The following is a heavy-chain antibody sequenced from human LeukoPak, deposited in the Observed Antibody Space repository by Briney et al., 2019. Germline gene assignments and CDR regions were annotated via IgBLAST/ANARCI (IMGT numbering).Heavy chain of an antibody. CDR1: GGSLNSYY. CDR2: IYTSGST. V-gene: IGHV4-4*07. CDR3: V. J-gene: IGHJ6*02. Sequence: PSETLSLTCTVSGGSLNSYYWSWIRQPAGKGLEWIGRIYTSGSTNFNTSLKSRVTMSVDTSKKQFSLKLSSVTTADTAVYLDVWGQGTAVTVSS.